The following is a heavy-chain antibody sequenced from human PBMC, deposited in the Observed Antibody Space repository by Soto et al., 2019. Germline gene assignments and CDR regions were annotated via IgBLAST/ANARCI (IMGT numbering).Heavy chain of an antibody. Sequence: GGPLRLSCAASGFTFSTYSMNLVRQAPGKGLEWVSSLSSSSSYIYYADSVKGRFTISRDNAENSLSLQINSLRAEDTALYYCARHYYDSSGTQIMDVWGQGTTVTVSS. D-gene: IGHD3-22*01. CDR3: ARHYYDSSGTQIMDV. V-gene: IGHV3-21*01. CDR1: GFTFSTYS. CDR2: LSSSSSYI. J-gene: IGHJ6*02.